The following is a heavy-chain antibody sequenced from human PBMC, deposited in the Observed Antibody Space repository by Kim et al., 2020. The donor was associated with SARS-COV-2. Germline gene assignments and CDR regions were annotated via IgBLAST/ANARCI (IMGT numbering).Heavy chain of an antibody. Sequence: GGSLRLSCAVSGFSLSNAWMNWVRQAPGKGLEWVGRSKTQTDGGTADYGAFVRDRFTISRDESKNTLFLQINSLKTEDTAVYYCTTNRSDVWGQGTLVTVSS. CDR1: GFSLSNAW. CDR3: TTNRSDV. CDR2: SKTQTDGGTA. J-gene: IGHJ1*01. V-gene: IGHV3-15*01.